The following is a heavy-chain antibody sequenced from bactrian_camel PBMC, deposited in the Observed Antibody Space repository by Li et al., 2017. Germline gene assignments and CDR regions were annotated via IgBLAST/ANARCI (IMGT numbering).Heavy chain of an antibody. CDR1: GFTFSIYY. Sequence: HVQLVESGGGLVQPGKSLRLSCAGSGFTFSIYYLNWVRQAPEKGLEWVSGILHDGSRTDYADSVKGRFTISEEMDQDKERSGKYMMFMQMDNLRPEDSATYRCAASWDVTATAALGRISSPEFGYWGEGTQVTVS. D-gene: IGHD3*01. CDR2: ILHDGSRT. J-gene: IGHJ6*01. V-gene: IGHV3S6*01. CDR3: AASWDVTATAALGRISSPEFGY.